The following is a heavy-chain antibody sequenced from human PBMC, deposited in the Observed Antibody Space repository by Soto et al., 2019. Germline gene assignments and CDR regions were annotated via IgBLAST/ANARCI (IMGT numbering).Heavy chain of an antibody. Sequence: GSLRLAGAASGXTVSSYCMHWVRQAPGKGLVWVSRINSDGSSTIYADSVKGRFTISRDNAKNTLYLQMNSLRAEDTAVYYCARVDFWSGYYPGPWGQGTLGTVS. V-gene: IGHV3-74*01. D-gene: IGHD3-3*01. CDR1: GXTVSSYC. CDR2: INSDGSST. CDR3: ARVDFWSGYYPGP. J-gene: IGHJ5*02.